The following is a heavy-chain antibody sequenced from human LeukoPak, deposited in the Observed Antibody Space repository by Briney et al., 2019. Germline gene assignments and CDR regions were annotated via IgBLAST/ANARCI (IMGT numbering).Heavy chain of an antibody. D-gene: IGHD1-26*01. Sequence: SETLSLTCSVSGGSINSIYWSWIRQPPGKGLEWIGYIYSSGSTNYNPSLKSRVTISIDTSKNQFSLNLNSVTAADTALYYCARHGLKLMGDSTIYFDNWGQGILVTVSS. CDR3: ARHGLKLMGDSTIYFDN. J-gene: IGHJ4*02. CDR1: GGSINSIY. CDR2: IYSSGST. V-gene: IGHV4-4*09.